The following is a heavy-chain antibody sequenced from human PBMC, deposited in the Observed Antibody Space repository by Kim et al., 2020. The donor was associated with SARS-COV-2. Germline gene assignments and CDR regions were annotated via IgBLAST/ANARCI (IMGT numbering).Heavy chain of an antibody. CDR1: GFTFSDHY. D-gene: IGHD3-22*01. CDR2: TRNKANSYTT. J-gene: IGHJ3*02. V-gene: IGHV3-72*01. Sequence: GGSLRLSCAASGFTFSDHYMDWVRQAPGKGLEWVGRTRNKANSYTTEYAASVKGRFTISRDDSKNSLYLQMNSLKTEDTAVYYCARGLGSSGYPGAFDIWGQGTMVTVSS. CDR3: ARGLGSSGYPGAFDI.